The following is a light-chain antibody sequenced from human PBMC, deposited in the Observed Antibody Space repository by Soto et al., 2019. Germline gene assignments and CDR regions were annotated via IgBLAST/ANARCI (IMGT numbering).Light chain of an antibody. V-gene: IGKV1-33*01. CDR2: DAS. CDR3: QQYDKYPRAIN. CDR1: QDISKY. J-gene: IGKJ5*01. Sequence: DVQMTQSPSSLPSSGEDRLTIAPTATQDISKYFHWYQQKPEKAPKVLIHDASNPETGVPSRSSGCGSRKDFTVTISSLHTQDIATYYGQQYDKYPRAINFGQGTRLEIK.